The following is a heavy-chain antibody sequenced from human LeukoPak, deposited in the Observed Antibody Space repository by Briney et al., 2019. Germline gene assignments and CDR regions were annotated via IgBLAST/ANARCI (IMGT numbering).Heavy chain of an antibody. CDR1: GGSVSSGTHF. CDR3: ARSPTGYRFDY. Sequence: SETLPLTCSVSGGSVSSGTHFWSWIRQPPGKGLEWIGFISNSGSTNYNPSLKSRVTISTDTSKNQFSLKLSSVTAADTAVYYCARSPTGYRFDYWGQGTLVTVSS. CDR2: ISNSGST. D-gene: IGHD3-9*01. J-gene: IGHJ4*02. V-gene: IGHV4-61*01.